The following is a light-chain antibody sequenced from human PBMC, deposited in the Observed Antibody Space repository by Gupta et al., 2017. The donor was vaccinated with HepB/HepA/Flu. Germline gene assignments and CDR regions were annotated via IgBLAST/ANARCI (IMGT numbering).Light chain of an antibody. CDR3: QQYNNWPLKT. Sequence: EIVMTQSPATLSVSPGERATLSCRASQSVSSNLAWYQQKPGQAPRLLIYGASTRATGIPARFSGSGSGTEFTLTISSLQSEDFAVYYCQQYNNWPLKTFGQGTXVEIK. V-gene: IGKV3-15*01. J-gene: IGKJ1*01. CDR1: QSVSSN. CDR2: GAS.